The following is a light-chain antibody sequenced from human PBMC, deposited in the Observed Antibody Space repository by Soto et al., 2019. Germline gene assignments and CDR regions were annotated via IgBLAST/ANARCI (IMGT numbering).Light chain of an antibody. CDR1: QSVSSSY. J-gene: IGKJ5*01. CDR3: QQYGSSRIT. CDR2: GAS. V-gene: IGKV3-20*01. Sequence: ELVLTQSPGTLSLSPGERATLFCRASQSVSSSYLAWYQQKPGQAPRLLIYGASSRATGIPDRFSGSGSGTDFTLTISRLEPEDFAVYYCQQYGSSRITFGQGTRLEIK.